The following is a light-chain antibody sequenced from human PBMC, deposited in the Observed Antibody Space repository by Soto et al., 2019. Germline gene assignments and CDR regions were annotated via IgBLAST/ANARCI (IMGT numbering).Light chain of an antibody. CDR2: DAS. V-gene: IGKV3-15*01. J-gene: IGKJ5*01. CDR1: QSVRNG. CDR3: QQYAIRPPVT. Sequence: EVVMTQSPATLSVSPGERATLSCRSSQSVRNGLAWYQQKPGQPPRLLIYDASTRATGIPARFSGSGFGTEFTLTISSLQSADFAVYYCQQYAIRPPVTFGQGTRLDIE.